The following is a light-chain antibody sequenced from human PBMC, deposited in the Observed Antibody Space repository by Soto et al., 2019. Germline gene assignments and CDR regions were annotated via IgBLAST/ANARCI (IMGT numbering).Light chain of an antibody. CDR1: QTLVYTSNNKNY. Sequence: DIVLTQSPDSLAVSLGERATLDCKSSQTLVYTSNNKNYLAWYQQKPGQPPKLLIYWASSRESGVPDRFSGSGSGADFTLTISSLQAEDVAVYYCQQYYATPQTFGQGTKGDIK. J-gene: IGKJ1*01. CDR3: QQYYATPQT. V-gene: IGKV4-1*01. CDR2: WAS.